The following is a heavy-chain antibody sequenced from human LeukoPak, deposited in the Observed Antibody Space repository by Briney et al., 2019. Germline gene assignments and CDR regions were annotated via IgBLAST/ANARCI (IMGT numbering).Heavy chain of an antibody. D-gene: IGHD5-18*01. Sequence: GESLKISCKGSGYSFTSYWIGWVRQMPGKGLEWMGIIYPGGSDTRYSPSFQGQVTISADKSISTAYLQWSSLKASDTAMYYCARTPAMVAYYYYMDVWGKGTTVTVSS. CDR2: IYPGGSDT. CDR3: ARTPAMVAYYYYMDV. V-gene: IGHV5-51*01. J-gene: IGHJ6*03. CDR1: GYSFTSYW.